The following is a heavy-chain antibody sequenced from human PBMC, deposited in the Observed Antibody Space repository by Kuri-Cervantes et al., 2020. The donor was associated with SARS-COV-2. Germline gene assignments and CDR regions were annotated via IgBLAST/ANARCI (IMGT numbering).Heavy chain of an antibody. V-gene: IGHV4-59*01. Sequence: SETLSLTCTVSGGSISSYYWIWIRQPPGQGLEWIGYFYYSGSTNYNPSLKSRVTISVDTSKNQFSLKLSSVTAADTAVYYCASDAVMDYDFWSPGWFDPWGQGTLVTVSS. D-gene: IGHD3-3*01. CDR1: GGSISSYY. CDR3: ASDAVMDYDFWSPGWFDP. CDR2: FYYSGST. J-gene: IGHJ5*02.